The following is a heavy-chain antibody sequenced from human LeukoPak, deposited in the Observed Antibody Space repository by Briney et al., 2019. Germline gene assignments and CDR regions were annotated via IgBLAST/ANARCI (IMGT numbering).Heavy chain of an antibody. CDR2: IKQDGSQT. Sequence: GGSLRLSCAASGFGFSNSWMAWVRQAPGKGLEWVAIIKQDGSQTLYVDSVRGRFVISRDNARNSLYLQMNNLRVEDTGVYYCAGPTWYFSYWGQGTLVTVSP. CDR3: AGPTWYFSY. J-gene: IGHJ1*01. V-gene: IGHV3-7*01. D-gene: IGHD6-13*01. CDR1: GFGFSNSW.